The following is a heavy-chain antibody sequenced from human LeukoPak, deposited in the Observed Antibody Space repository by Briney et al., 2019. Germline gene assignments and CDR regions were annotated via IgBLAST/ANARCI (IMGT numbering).Heavy chain of an antibody. Sequence: SVKVSCKASGGTFSSYTISWVRQAPGQGLEWMGGIIPNFGTPNYAQKFQGRVTITADKSTSTAYMELSSLRSEDTAVYYCARVLITSANWFDPGAREPWSPSP. CDR2: IIPNFGTP. V-gene: IGHV1-69*06. J-gene: IGHJ5*02. D-gene: IGHD1-14*01. CDR1: GGTFSSYT. CDR3: ARVLITSANWFDP.